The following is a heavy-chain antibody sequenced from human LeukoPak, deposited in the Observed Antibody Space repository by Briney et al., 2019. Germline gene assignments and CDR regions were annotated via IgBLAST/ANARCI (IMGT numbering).Heavy chain of an antibody. CDR1: GGSFSGYY. J-gene: IGHJ4*02. D-gene: IGHD4-17*01. V-gene: IGHV4-34*01. Sequence: SETLSLTCAVYGGSFSGYYWGWVRQPPGKGLEWIGSIYYSGSTYYNPSLKSRVTISVDTSKNQFSLKLSSVTAADTAVYYCARAPYGDYEGVGFDYWGQGTLVTVSS. CDR3: ARAPYGDYEGVGFDY. CDR2: IYYSGST.